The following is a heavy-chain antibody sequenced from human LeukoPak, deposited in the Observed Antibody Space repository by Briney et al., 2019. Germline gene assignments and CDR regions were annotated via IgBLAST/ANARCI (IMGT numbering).Heavy chain of an antibody. D-gene: IGHD2-21*01. J-gene: IGHJ3*02. CDR1: GFTFSSYS. CDR3: ARDDGKLWWGNGKHDAFDI. CDR2: ISSSSSTI. V-gene: IGHV3-48*02. Sequence: GGSLRLSCAASGFTFSSYSMNWVRQAPGKGLEWVSYISSSSSTIYYADSVKGRFTISRDNAKNSLYLQMNSLRDEDTAVYYCARDDGKLWWGNGKHDAFDIWGQGTMVTVSS.